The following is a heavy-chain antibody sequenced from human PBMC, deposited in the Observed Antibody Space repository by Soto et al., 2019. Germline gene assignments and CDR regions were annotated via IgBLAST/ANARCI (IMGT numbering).Heavy chain of an antibody. CDR1: GGSISSGGYS. CDR3: ARVSPYFYDSSVDY. Sequence: TLSLTCAVSGGSISSGGYSWSWIRQPPGKGLEWIGYIYYSGSTYYNPSLKSRVTISVDRSRNQFSLKLSSVTAADTAVYYCARVSPYFYDSSVDYWGQGTLVTVSS. J-gene: IGHJ4*02. CDR2: IYYSGST. V-gene: IGHV4-30-2*01. D-gene: IGHD3-22*01.